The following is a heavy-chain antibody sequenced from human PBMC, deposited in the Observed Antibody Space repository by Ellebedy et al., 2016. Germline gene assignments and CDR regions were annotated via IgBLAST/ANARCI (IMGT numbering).Heavy chain of an antibody. CDR3: ARIGVTAGYYPFDC. D-gene: IGHD2-21*02. CDR2: IYHSGNT. Sequence: SETLTLTXTVSGGSLTSHYWSWVRQPPGKGLEWIGYIYHSGNTNYNPSLKSRVSISVDTSKSQFSLKLTSLTAADTAVYYCARIGVTAGYYPFDCWGQGTLVTVSS. V-gene: IGHV4-59*11. J-gene: IGHJ4*02. CDR1: GGSLTSHY.